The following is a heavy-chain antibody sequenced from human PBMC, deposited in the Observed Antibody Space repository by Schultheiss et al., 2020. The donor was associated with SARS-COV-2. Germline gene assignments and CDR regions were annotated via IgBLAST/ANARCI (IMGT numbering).Heavy chain of an antibody. CDR2: IKSKTDGGTT. D-gene: IGHD6-6*01. CDR3: TRESPPYSSSPLDI. Sequence: GGSLRLSCAASGFTFSNAWMSWVRQAPGKGLEWVGRIKSKTDGGTTDYAAPVKGRFTISRDDSKNTLYLQMNSLKTEDTAVYYCTRESPPYSSSPLDIWGQGTMVTVSS. J-gene: IGHJ3*02. V-gene: IGHV3-15*01. CDR1: GFTFSNAW.